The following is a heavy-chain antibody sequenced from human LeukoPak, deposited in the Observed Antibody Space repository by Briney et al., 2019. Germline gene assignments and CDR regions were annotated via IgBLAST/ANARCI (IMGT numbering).Heavy chain of an antibody. V-gene: IGHV4-38-2*02. D-gene: IGHD6-13*01. Sequence: SETLSLTCTVSGYSISSGYYWGWIRQPPGKGLEWIGNIYYSGSTYYNPSLKSRVTISVDTSKNQFSLKLSSVTAADTAVYYCARTFGQHLALFDYWGQGTLVTVSS. CDR1: GYSISSGYY. CDR3: ARTFGQHLALFDY. J-gene: IGHJ4*02. CDR2: IYYSGST.